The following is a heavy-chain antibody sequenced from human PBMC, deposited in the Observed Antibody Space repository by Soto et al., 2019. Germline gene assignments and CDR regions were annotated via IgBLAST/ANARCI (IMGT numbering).Heavy chain of an antibody. CDR3: AASPGIAAAGNWFDP. CDR2: ISAYNGNT. V-gene: IGHV1-18*01. Sequence: AAVKVSCKASGYTFTSYGISWVRQAPGQGLEWMGWISAYNGNTNYAQKLQGRVTMTTDTSTSTAYMELRSLRSDDTAVYYCAASPGIAAAGNWFDPWGQGTLVTVSP. D-gene: IGHD6-13*01. CDR1: GYTFTSYG. J-gene: IGHJ5*02.